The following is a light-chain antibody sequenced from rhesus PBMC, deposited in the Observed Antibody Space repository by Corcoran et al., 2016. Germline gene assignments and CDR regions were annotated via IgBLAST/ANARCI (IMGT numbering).Light chain of an antibody. CDR3: MQGLALPFT. V-gene: IGKV2-104*01. Sequence: DIVMTQTPRSLSVTPGEAASISCRSSQSLLDTEFGNTDLDGYLQKPGPSPHLLFYGVSNRASGVPDGFSGRWSDTDFTLKISRVEAVDVCVYFCMQGLALPFTFGGGTKVEIK. CDR2: GVS. J-gene: IGKJ4*01. CDR1: QSLLDTEFGNTD.